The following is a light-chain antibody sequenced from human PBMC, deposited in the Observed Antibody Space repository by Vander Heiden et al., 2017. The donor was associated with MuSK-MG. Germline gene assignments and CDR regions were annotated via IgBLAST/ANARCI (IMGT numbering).Light chain of an antibody. CDR2: AAS. V-gene: IGKV1-16*02. Sequence: DNQMTKSPSSLSASVGDRVTITCRASQDIDNYLAWFQQKPGKAPESLIYAASSLQSGVSLKFSGSGSGTHFTLTISSLQPEDFATYYCQQYITYPYTFGQGTKLEIK. CDR3: QQYITYPYT. CDR1: QDIDNY. J-gene: IGKJ2*01.